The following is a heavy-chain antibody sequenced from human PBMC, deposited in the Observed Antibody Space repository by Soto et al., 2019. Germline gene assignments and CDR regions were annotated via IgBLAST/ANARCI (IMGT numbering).Heavy chain of an antibody. CDR2: ISPSGTT. V-gene: IGHV4-34*01. J-gene: IGHJ6*02. CDR1: SGSLSGYY. Sequence: SETLSLTCSLYSGSLSGYYWSWIRQPPGKGLEWIGEISPSGTTNYSPSLKSRVSISVDTSKNQFSLNLTSLTAADTAVYYCVRGVRVAGYYYYGMDVWGQGTTVTVSS. D-gene: IGHD6-19*01. CDR3: VRGVRVAGYYYYGMDV.